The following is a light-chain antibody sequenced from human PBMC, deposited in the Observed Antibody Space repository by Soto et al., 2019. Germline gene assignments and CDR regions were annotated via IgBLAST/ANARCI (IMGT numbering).Light chain of an antibody. V-gene: IGLV2-23*01. J-gene: IGLJ1*01. CDR3: CSYVGSSGAYV. CDR2: EGS. Sequence: QSALTQPASVSGSPGQSITISCTGTSSDVGSYNLVSWYQQHPGKAPKLMIYEGSKRPSGVSNRFSGSKSGNTASLTISGLQAEDEADYYGCSYVGSSGAYVFGTGTKVTVL. CDR1: SSDVGSYNL.